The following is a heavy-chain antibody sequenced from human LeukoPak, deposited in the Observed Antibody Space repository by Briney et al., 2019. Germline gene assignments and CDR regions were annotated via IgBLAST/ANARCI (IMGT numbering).Heavy chain of an antibody. D-gene: IGHD5-12*01. CDR3: ARVYSGYEGWDFDL. V-gene: IGHV2-70*01. Sequence: SGLALVKPTQTLTLTCTFSGFSLTTSGMCVSWIRQPPEKAQEWLALIDWDDDENYSTSLKTRLTISKDTSKNQVVLTMTNMDPVDSATYFCARVYSGYEGWDFDLWGRGTLVTVSS. CDR2: IDWDDDE. CDR1: GFSLTTSGMC. J-gene: IGHJ2*01.